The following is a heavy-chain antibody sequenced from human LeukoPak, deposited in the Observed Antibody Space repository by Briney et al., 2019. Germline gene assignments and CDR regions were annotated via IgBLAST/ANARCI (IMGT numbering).Heavy chain of an antibody. CDR3: ARTAGWSYGFDY. D-gene: IGHD3-16*01. CDR1: GGSISSDGYY. CDR2: IYYSGTT. J-gene: IGHJ4*02. Sequence: SETLSLTCTVSGGSISSDGYYWTWIRQYPGKGLEWIGYIYYSGTTYYNPSLQSRVTISGDTSKNQFSLKLSSVTAADTAVYYCARTAGWSYGFDYWGQGTLVTVSS. V-gene: IGHV4-31*03.